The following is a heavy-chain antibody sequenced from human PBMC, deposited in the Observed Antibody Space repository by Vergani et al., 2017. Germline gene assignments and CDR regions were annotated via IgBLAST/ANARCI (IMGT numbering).Heavy chain of an antibody. V-gene: IGHV1-2*02. CDR1: GYTFSDHH. CDR3: ARLASVVVPAARPLDR. Sequence: QVQLVQSGAEVKKPGASVKVSCKASGYTFSDHHLHWVRQAPGQGLEWVGWININSGATKVAQKFQGRITMGTDTSISTGYMELSSLRSDDTAVYYCARLASVVVPAARPLDRWGQGTLITVSS. D-gene: IGHD2-2*01. J-gene: IGHJ4*02. CDR2: ININSGAT.